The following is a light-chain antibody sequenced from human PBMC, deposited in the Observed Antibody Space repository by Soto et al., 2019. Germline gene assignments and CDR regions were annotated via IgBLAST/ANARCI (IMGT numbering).Light chain of an antibody. CDR1: QTLASNF. J-gene: IGKJ1*01. V-gene: IGKV3-20*01. CDR2: STS. Sequence: DIVLTQFPGTLSLSPGETATLSCRASQTLASNFLGWYQQKPGQAPRLLISSTSRRATGIPDRFSGSGSGTDFTLTISRLHPDDFAAYYCHQSESYPRTFGPGTRVDVK. CDR3: HQSESYPRT.